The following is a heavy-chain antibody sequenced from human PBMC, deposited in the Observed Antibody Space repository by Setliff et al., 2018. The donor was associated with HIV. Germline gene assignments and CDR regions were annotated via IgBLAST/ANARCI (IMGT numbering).Heavy chain of an antibody. D-gene: IGHD3-10*01. CDR1: GGSISTNTHY. CDR2: IYYSGAT. CDR3: ARGPVNWFYLDV. V-gene: IGHV4-39*01. J-gene: IGHJ6*03. Sequence: SETLSLTCTVSGGSISTNTHYWGWVRLSPGKGLEWIGSIYYSGATYYNPSLKSRVIISVDTSKNLFSLNLSSVRASDTAVYYCARGPVNWFYLDVWGKGTTVTVSS.